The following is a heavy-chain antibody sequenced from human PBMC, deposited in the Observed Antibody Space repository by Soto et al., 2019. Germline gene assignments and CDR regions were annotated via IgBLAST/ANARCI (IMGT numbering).Heavy chain of an antibody. Sequence: GGSLRRSFEVSGFTLRMYSMTWVRQAPGKVLELVAKIPQEGSDGHYVDSVKGRLPISRDNDKDSLFLQMKNLRAEDTAVYYCVRDWSTFWGMGVWGQGTTVTVSS. V-gene: IGHV3-7*01. CDR2: IPQEGSDG. CDR1: GFTLRMYS. J-gene: IGHJ6*02. CDR3: VRDWSTFWGMGV.